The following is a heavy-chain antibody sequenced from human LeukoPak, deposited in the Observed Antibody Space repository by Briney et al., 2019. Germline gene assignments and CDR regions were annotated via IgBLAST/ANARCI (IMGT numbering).Heavy chain of an antibody. J-gene: IGHJ5*01. CDR1: GFTFSGSA. D-gene: IGHD3-22*01. Sequence: GGSLRLSCAASGFTFSGSAMHWVRQASGKGLEWVGRIRSKVNNYATAYAASVKGRFTISRDESKNTAYLQMNSLKTEDTAVYYCTRRSGDDSRGYYDSWGQGTLVTVSS. CDR2: IRSKVNNYAT. V-gene: IGHV3-73*01. CDR3: TRRSGDDSRGYYDS.